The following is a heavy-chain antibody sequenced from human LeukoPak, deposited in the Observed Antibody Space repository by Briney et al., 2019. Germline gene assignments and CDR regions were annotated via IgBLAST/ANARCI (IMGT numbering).Heavy chain of an antibody. Sequence: GGSLRLSCAASGFTFSSYWMSWVRQAPGKGLEWVANIKQDGSEKYYVDSVKGRFTISRDNAKKSLYLQMNSLRAEDTAVYYCARDVQVATIYPLDYWGQGTLVTVSS. D-gene: IGHD5-12*01. CDR2: IKQDGSEK. J-gene: IGHJ4*02. V-gene: IGHV3-7*01. CDR3: ARDVQVATIYPLDY. CDR1: GFTFSSYW.